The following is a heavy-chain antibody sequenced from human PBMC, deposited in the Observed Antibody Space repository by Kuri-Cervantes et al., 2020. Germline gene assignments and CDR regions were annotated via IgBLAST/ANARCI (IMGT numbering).Heavy chain of an antibody. Sequence: GESLKISCAASGFTFSDHYMSWIRQTPGKGLEWIAYISNSGGTILYGDSVKGRFTISRDNAKNSLFLQMNSLRAEDTAMYYCARATGVGNYARADNWGLGTLVTVSS. CDR3: ARATGVGNYARADN. CDR1: GFTFSDHY. CDR2: ISNSGGTI. D-gene: IGHD3-16*01. J-gene: IGHJ4*02. V-gene: IGHV3-11*01.